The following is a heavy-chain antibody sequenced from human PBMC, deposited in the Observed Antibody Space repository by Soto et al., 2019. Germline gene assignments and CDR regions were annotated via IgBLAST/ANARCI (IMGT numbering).Heavy chain of an antibody. J-gene: IGHJ6*02. D-gene: IGHD2-15*01. CDR1: GFTFSSYA. Sequence: QVQLVESGGGVVQPGRSLRLSCAASGFTFSSYAMHWVRQAPGKGLEWVAVISYDGSNKYYADSVKGRFTISRDNSKNTLYLQMNSLRAEDTAMYYCARAGPGGGGKDYYYYYGMDVWGQGTTVTVSS. CDR2: ISYDGSNK. CDR3: ARAGPGGGGKDYYYYYGMDV. V-gene: IGHV3-30-3*01.